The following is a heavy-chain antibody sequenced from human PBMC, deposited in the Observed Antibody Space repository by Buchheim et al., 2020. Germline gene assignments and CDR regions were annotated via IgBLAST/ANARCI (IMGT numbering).Heavy chain of an antibody. CDR1: GFSFMGYG. D-gene: IGHD5-18*01. Sequence: QVQLVESGGGVVQPGGSLRLSCAASGFSFMGYGMHWVRQAPGKGLEWVAVISYDGNSQYYADSVKGRFTTSRDNSKNTLYLQMNSLSPEDTAVYYCAKGLTTWIQLHYGMDVWGQGTT. V-gene: IGHV3-30*18. CDR3: AKGLTTWIQLHYGMDV. J-gene: IGHJ6*02. CDR2: ISYDGNSQ.